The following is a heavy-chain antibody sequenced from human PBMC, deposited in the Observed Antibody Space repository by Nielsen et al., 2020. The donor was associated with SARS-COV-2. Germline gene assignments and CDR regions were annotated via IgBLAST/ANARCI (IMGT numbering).Heavy chain of an antibody. Sequence: ASVKVSCKAPGNAFTSHPIHWVRQAPGQRPEWMGWINAGNGNTKYSEKFQGRVTITRDTSASTIYMDLSSLRSDDTAVYYCARLLDSRVYPTLDYWGQGTLVTVSS. V-gene: IGHV1-3*01. CDR2: INAGNGNT. D-gene: IGHD3-22*01. CDR1: GNAFTSHP. J-gene: IGHJ4*02. CDR3: ARLLDSRVYPTLDY.